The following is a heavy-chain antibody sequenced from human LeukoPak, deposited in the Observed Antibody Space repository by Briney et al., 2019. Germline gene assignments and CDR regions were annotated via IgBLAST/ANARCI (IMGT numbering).Heavy chain of an antibody. CDR1: GFTFSSYW. J-gene: IGHJ4*02. V-gene: IGHV3-74*01. D-gene: IGHD5-18*01. Sequence: QPGGSLTLSCAASGFTFSSYWMHWVRQVPGKGLVWVSRINSDGTSTTYADSVKGRFTISRDNAKNTLYLQMNSLRAEDTAVYYCARGASGYSYGWGQGTLVTVSS. CDR3: ARGASGYSYG. CDR2: INSDGTST.